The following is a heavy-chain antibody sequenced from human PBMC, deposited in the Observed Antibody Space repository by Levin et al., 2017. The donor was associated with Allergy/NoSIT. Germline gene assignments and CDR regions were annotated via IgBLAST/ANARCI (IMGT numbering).Heavy chain of an antibody. Sequence: SCAASGFTFSDYYMSWIRRAPGKGLEWVSYISNSGTIIYYGDSVKRRFTISRDDAKHSLFLQMNSLRVEDTAMYYCARVTRCGGDCYFLDYWGQGALVTVSS. CDR3: ARVTRCGGDCYFLDY. D-gene: IGHD2-21*02. CDR1: GFTFSDYY. CDR2: ISNSGTII. J-gene: IGHJ4*02. V-gene: IGHV3-11*01.